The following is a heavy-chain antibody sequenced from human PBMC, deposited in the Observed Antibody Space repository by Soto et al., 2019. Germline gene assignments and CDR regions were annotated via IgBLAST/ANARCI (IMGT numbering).Heavy chain of an antibody. CDR2: IYYSGST. D-gene: IGHD1-26*01. Sequence: SETLSLTCTVSGGSISSYYWSWIRQPPGKGLEWIGYIYYSGSTNYNPSLKSRVTISVDTSKNQFSLKLSSVTAADTAVYYCARHEVGATVYYYYGMDVWGQGTTVTVSS. V-gene: IGHV4-59*08. CDR3: ARHEVGATVYYYYGMDV. J-gene: IGHJ6*02. CDR1: GGSISSYY.